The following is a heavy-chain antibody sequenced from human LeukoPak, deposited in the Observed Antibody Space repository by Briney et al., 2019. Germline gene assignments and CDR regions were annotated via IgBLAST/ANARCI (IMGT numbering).Heavy chain of an antibody. CDR1: GGTFSSDA. D-gene: IGHD3-3*01. J-gene: IGHJ4*02. CDR3: AREGTKQYYDFWSGFPDY. V-gene: IGHV1-69*05. CDR2: IIPIFGTA. Sequence: SVKVSCKASGGTFSSDAISWVRQAPGQGLEWMGRIIPIFGTANYAQKFQGRVTITTGESTSTAYMELSSLRSEDTAVYYCAREGTKQYYDFWSGFPDYWGQGTLVTVSS.